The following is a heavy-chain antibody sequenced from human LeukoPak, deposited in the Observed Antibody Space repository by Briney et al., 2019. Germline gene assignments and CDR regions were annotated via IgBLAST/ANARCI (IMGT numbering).Heavy chain of an antibody. CDR1: GYSISSGYY. CDR3: ARRRWDLLRWFDP. Sequence: PSETLSLTCTVSGYSISSGYYWGWIRQPPGKGLEWIGSIYHSGSTNYNPSLKSRVTISVDTSKNQFSLKLSSVTAADTAVYYCARRRWDLLRWFDPWGQGTLVTVSS. CDR2: IYHSGST. J-gene: IGHJ5*02. V-gene: IGHV4-38-2*02. D-gene: IGHD4-23*01.